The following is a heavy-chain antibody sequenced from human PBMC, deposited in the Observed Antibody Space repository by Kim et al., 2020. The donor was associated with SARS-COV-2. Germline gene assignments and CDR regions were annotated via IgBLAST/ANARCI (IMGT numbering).Heavy chain of an antibody. J-gene: IGHJ6*02. Sequence: GESLKISCKGSGYSFTSYWISWVRQMPGKGLEWMGRIDPSDSYTNYSPSFQGHVTISADKSISTAYLQWSSLKASDTAMYYCARQVERGYSYGFNYYGMDVWGQGTTVTVSS. CDR2: IDPSDSYT. CDR3: ARQVERGYSYGFNYYGMDV. D-gene: IGHD5-18*01. V-gene: IGHV5-10-1*01. CDR1: GYSFTSYW.